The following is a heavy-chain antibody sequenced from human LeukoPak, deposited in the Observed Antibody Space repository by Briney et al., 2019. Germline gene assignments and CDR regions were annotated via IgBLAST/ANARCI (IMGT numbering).Heavy chain of an antibody. V-gene: IGHV3-30*18. D-gene: IGHD2-21*02. CDR3: AKGVTGDSTDWYFDL. Sequence: PGRSLRLSCAASGFTFSSYGMHWVRQAPGKGLEWVAVIWYGGSNKYYADSVKGRFTISRDNSKNTLYLQMNSLRAEDTAVYYCAKGVTGDSTDWYFDLWGRGTLVTVSS. J-gene: IGHJ2*01. CDR1: GFTFSSYG. CDR2: IWYGGSNK.